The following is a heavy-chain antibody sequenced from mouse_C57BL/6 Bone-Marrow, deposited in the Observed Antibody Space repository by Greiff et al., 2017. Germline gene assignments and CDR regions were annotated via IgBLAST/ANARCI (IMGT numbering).Heavy chain of an antibody. CDR1: GFTFSSYA. CDR2: ISDGGSYT. V-gene: IGHV5-4*03. D-gene: IGHD4-1*01. J-gene: IGHJ4*01. Sequence: EVKLMESGGGLVKPGGSLKLSCAASGFTFSSYAMSWVRQTPEKRLEWVATISDGGSYTYYPDNVKGRFTISRDNAKTNLYLQMGHLKYEDTAMYYCARGANWDGMDYWGQGTSVTVSS. CDR3: ARGANWDGMDY.